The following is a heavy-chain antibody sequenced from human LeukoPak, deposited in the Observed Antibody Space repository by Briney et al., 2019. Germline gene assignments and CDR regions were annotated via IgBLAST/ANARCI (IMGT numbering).Heavy chain of an antibody. Sequence: SGGSLRLSCGASGFTFSSYGMHWVRQAPGKGLEWVAFIRYDGSNKYYADSVKGRFTISRDNSKNTLDLQMNSLRAEDTAVYYCARRRSSGWYFDLWGQGTLITVSS. CDR2: IRYDGSNK. CDR3: ARRRSSGWYFDL. V-gene: IGHV3-30*02. J-gene: IGHJ4*02. CDR1: GFTFSSYG. D-gene: IGHD6-19*01.